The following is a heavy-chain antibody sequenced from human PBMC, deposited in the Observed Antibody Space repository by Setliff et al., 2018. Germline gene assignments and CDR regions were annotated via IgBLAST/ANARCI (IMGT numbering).Heavy chain of an antibody. V-gene: IGHV3-30-3*01. CDR1: GFTFSSYA. CDR2: ISFDGNNK. Sequence: PGGSLRLSCTASGFTFSSYALHWVRQAPGKGLEWVAVISFDGNNKYYGDSVKGRFTISRDNSKNTQYLQMNSLRAEDTAVYYCAKDNRIAAVDYYYMDVWGKGTTVTVSS. J-gene: IGHJ6*03. D-gene: IGHD6-13*01. CDR3: AKDNRIAAVDYYYMDV.